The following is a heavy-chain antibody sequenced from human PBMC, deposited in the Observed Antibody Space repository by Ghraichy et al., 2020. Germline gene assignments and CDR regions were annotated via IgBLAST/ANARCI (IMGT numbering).Heavy chain of an antibody. CDR2: IYHSGST. J-gene: IGHJ4*02. Sequence: SETLSLTCTVSGYSISSGYYWGWIRQPPGKGLEWIGSIYHSGSTYYNPSLKSRVTISVDTSKNQFSLKLSSVTAADTAVYYCAREGRSGYCSGGSCYGEFGYWGQGTLVTVSS. V-gene: IGHV4-38-2*02. D-gene: IGHD2-15*01. CDR3: AREGRSGYCSGGSCYGEFGY. CDR1: GYSISSGYY.